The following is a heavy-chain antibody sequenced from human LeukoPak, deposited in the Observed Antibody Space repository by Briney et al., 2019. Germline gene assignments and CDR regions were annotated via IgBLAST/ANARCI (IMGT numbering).Heavy chain of an antibody. V-gene: IGHV6-1*01. CDR1: GDSVSSNSAA. D-gene: IGHD5-12*01. Sequence: SQTLSLTCALSGDSVSSNSAAWNWIRQSPSRGLEWLGRTYYSSKWYNDYAVSVKSRITINPDTSKNQFTLQLNSVTPEDTAVYYCARGVVAVRNAFDVWGQGTRVTVSS. CDR2: TYYSSKWYN. J-gene: IGHJ3*01. CDR3: ARGVVAVRNAFDV.